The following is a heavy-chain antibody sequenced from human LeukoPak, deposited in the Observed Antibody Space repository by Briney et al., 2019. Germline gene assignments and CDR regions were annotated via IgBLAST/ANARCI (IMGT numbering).Heavy chain of an antibody. D-gene: IGHD6-6*01. CDR1: GGSISSGGYS. J-gene: IGHJ4*02. Sequence: PSETLSLTCAVSGGSISSGGYSWSWIRQPPGKGLEWIGYIYHSGSTYYNPSLKSRVTISVDRSKNQFSLKLSSVTVADTAVYYCARASDSYYFDYWGQGTLVTVSS. V-gene: IGHV4-30-2*01. CDR2: IYHSGST. CDR3: ARASDSYYFDY.